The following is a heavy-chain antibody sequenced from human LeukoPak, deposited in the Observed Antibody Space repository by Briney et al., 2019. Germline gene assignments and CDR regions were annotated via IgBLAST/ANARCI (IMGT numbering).Heavy chain of an antibody. D-gene: IGHD5-18*01. V-gene: IGHV1-2*02. CDR1: GYTFTGYY. Sequence: ASVKVSCKASGYTFTGYYMHWVRQAPGQGLEWMGWINPNTGGTNYAQKFQGRVTMTRDTSISTAYMELCRLRSDETAVYYCAVGDVDTAMVTGYWGQGTLVTVSS. CDR2: INPNTGGT. J-gene: IGHJ4*02. CDR3: AVGDVDTAMVTGY.